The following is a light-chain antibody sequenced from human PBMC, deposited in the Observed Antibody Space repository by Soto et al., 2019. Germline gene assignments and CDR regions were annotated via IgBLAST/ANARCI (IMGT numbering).Light chain of an antibody. J-gene: IGLJ2*01. CDR2: DNN. CDR1: SSNIGNNY. CDR3: GTWDSSLSAVV. V-gene: IGLV1-51*01. Sequence: QSVLTQPPSVSAAPGQKVTISCYGSSSNIGNNYVSWYQQLPGTAPKLLIYDNNKRRSGIPDRFSGSKSGTSATLGITGLQTGDEADYYCGTWDSSLSAVVFGGGTKVTVL.